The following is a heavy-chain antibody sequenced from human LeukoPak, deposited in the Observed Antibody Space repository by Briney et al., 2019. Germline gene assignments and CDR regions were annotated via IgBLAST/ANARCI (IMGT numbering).Heavy chain of an antibody. CDR2: IKQDGTEK. Sequence: GGSLRLSCAASGFTFSNYWMNWVRQAPGKGLEWVANIKQDGTEKYYVDSVKGRFIISRDNAKNTLYLQMNSLRAEDTAVYYCARDGYSFGHDFDYWGQGTLVTVSS. CDR1: GFTFSNYW. J-gene: IGHJ4*02. CDR3: ARDGYSFGHDFDY. V-gene: IGHV3-7*01. D-gene: IGHD5-18*01.